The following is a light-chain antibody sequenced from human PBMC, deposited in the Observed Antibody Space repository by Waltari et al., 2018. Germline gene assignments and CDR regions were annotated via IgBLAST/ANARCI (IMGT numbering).Light chain of an antibody. J-gene: IGKJ4*01. Sequence: EIVLTQSPDTLSLSPGERATLSCRASQWVTSSYLAWYQQKPGQAPRLLIYAASARATGIPDRFSGSGSGTDFTLTISRLEPEDFAVYFCQQYGSSLVTLGGGTEVEIK. V-gene: IGKV3-20*01. CDR2: AAS. CDR1: QWVTSSY. CDR3: QQYGSSLVT.